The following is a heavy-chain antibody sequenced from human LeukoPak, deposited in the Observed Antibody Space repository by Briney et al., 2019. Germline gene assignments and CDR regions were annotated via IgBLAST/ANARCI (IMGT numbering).Heavy chain of an antibody. CDR2: IYTSGST. J-gene: IGHJ4*02. CDR3: ARELFGDPPDY. V-gene: IGHV4-4*07. CDR1: GGSISSYY. D-gene: IGHD3-10*01. Sequence: SETLSLTCTVSGGSISSYYWNWVRQPAGKGLEWIGRIYTSGSTNYNPSLKSRVTMSIDTSKNQFSLNLNSVTAADTAVYYCARELFGDPPDYWGQGTLVTVSS.